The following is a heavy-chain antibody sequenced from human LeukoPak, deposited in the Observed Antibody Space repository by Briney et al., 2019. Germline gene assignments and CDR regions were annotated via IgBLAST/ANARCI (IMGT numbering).Heavy chain of an antibody. J-gene: IGHJ4*02. V-gene: IGHV3-30*02. CDR1: GFTFSSYD. CDR3: AKRPPGSGLDY. D-gene: IGHD3-10*01. CDR2: GRYDGSNK. Sequence: GGSLRLTCATSGFTFSSYDMHWVRQAPGKGLEWVAFGRYDGSNKNYADSVQGRFTISRDNSKSTLYLHMTSLRTEDTAVYYCAKRPPGSGLDYWGQGTLVTVSS.